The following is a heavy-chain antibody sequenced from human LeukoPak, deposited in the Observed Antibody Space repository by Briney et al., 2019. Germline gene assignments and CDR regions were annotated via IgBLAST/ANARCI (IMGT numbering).Heavy chain of an antibody. CDR2: ISSSSSYI. J-gene: IGHJ4*02. V-gene: IGHV3-21*01. Sequence: GGSLRLSCAASGFTFSSYSMNWVRQAPGKGLEWVSSISSSSSYIYYADSVKGRFTISRDNAKNSLYLQMNSLRAEDTAVYYCARDPPTVTTIRGEYWGQGTLVTVSS. CDR1: GFTFSSYS. D-gene: IGHD4-17*01. CDR3: ARDPPTVTTIRGEY.